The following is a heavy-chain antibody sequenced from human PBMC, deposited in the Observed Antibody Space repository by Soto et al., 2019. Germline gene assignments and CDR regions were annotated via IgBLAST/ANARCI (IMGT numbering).Heavy chain of an antibody. CDR3: AKPPVITASYYYSGMDL. V-gene: IGHV3-23*01. J-gene: IGHJ6*02. Sequence: GGSLRLSCAASGFTFTTYPLSWVRQAPGKGLEWVSGISGTGISTYYADSVKGRFTISSDNSKNMVFLQMNSLRAEDTAIYYCAKPPVITASYYYSGMDLWGQGTTVTVSS. CDR2: ISGTGIST. CDR1: GFTFTTYP.